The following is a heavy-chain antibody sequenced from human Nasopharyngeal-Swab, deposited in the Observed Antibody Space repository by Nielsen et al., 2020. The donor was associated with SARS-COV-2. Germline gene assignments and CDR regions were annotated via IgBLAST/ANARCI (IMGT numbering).Heavy chain of an antibody. V-gene: IGHV1-46*01. Sequence: ASVKVSCKASGYTFTSYYMHWVRQAPGQGLEWMGIINPSGGSTSYAQKFQGRVTMTRDTSTSTVCMELSSLRSEDTAVYYCARDRGRGVIITNPMYYFDYWGQGTLVTVSS. CDR2: INPSGGST. J-gene: IGHJ4*02. CDR3: ARDRGRGVIITNPMYYFDY. D-gene: IGHD3-10*01. CDR1: GYTFTSYY.